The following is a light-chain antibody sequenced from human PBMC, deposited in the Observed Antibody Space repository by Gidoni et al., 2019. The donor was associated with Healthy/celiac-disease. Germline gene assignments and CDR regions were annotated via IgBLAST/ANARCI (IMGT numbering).Light chain of an antibody. CDR2: EVS. J-gene: IGLJ2*01. V-gene: IGLV2-8*01. CDR3: SSYAGSNNFDVV. CDR1: SSDVGGYNY. Sequence: QSALPQPPSSSGSPGQSVPISCTGTSSDVGGYNYVYWYQQHPGKVPKLMIYEVSKRPSGVPDRFSGSKSGNTASLTVSGIQAEDEADYYCSSYAGSNNFDVVFGGGTKLTVL.